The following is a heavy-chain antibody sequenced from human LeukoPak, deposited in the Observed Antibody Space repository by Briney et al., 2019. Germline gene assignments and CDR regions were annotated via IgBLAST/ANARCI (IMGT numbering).Heavy chain of an antibody. CDR2: VRFDESDR. J-gene: IGHJ6*03. D-gene: IGHD2-2*01. CDR1: GFTFNTYG. Sequence: PGGSLRLSCTASGFTFNTYGMHWVRQAPGKGLEWVAFVRFDESDRYYGDSVKGRFAISRDNSKKTLYLQMNSLRPEDTAVYYCAKGLGYVHSARCYDYYYSYWDVGGKGPTVTVPS. CDR3: AKGLGYVHSARCYDYYYSYWDV. V-gene: IGHV3-30*02.